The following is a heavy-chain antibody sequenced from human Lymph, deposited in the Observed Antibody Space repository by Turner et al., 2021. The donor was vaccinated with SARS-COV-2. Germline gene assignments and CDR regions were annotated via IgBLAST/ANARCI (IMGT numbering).Heavy chain of an antibody. CDR1: GGSMNSNY. V-gene: IGHV4-59*01. J-gene: IGHJ5*02. D-gene: IGHD4-17*01. Sequence: QVQLHESGPILVKPLETLSLTCTVSGGSMNSNYWSWIRQPPGKRLEWIRYIYYRGSTNYNPSLKSRVTISVDTSKKQFSLKLTSVTAADTAIYYCARETVNNWVDPWGQGILVTVSS. CDR2: IYYRGST. CDR3: ARETVNNWVDP.